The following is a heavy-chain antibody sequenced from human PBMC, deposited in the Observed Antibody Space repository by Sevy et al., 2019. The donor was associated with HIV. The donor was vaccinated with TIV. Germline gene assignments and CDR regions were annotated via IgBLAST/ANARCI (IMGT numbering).Heavy chain of an antibody. CDR1: GYTLTELS. D-gene: IGHD3-3*01. Sequence: ASVKVSCKVSGYTLTELSMHWVRQAPGKGLEWMGGFDPEDGETTYAQKFQGRVTMTGDTSTDTAYMELSSLRSEDTAVYYCATDRKYYDFWSGTHYYNWFDPWGQGTLVTVSS. J-gene: IGHJ5*02. CDR2: FDPEDGET. CDR3: ATDRKYYDFWSGTHYYNWFDP. V-gene: IGHV1-24*01.